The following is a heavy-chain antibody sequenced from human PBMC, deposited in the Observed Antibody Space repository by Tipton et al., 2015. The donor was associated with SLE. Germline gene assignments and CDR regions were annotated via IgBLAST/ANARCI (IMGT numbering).Heavy chain of an antibody. CDR3: VRDLAGIFDS. Sequence: TLSLTCTVSGGSIRSGSFYWMWIRQPAGKGLEWVGRVYTSGSTSYNPSLKSRATISLDTSKTQFSLRLSSVTAADTAVYYCVRDLAGIFDSWGQGTLVTVSS. CDR2: VYTSGST. V-gene: IGHV4-61*02. J-gene: IGHJ4*02. CDR1: GGSIRSGSFY. D-gene: IGHD1-14*01.